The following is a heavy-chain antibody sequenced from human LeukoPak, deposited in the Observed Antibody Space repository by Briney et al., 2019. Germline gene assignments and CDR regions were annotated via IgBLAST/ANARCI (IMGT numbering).Heavy chain of an antibody. CDR1: GFTVRNDY. Sequence: PGGSLRLSCAASGFTVRNDYMSWVRQAPGKGLEWVSVIYSGGGTYYADSVKGRFTISRDKSKNTLYLQMNSLRAEDTALFYCAARWGYNGFDIWGQGTMVAVSS. J-gene: IGHJ3*02. CDR2: IYSGGGT. CDR3: AARWGYNGFDI. V-gene: IGHV3-53*01. D-gene: IGHD5-18*01.